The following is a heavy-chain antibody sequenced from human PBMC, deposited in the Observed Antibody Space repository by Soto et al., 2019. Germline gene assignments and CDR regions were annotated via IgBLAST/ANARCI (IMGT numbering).Heavy chain of an antibody. D-gene: IGHD6-13*01. CDR3: AKDLGQQLVLNYGMDV. V-gene: IGHV3-30*18. Sequence: QVQLVESGGGVVQPGTSLGLSCAPSGFTFSSYGMYWVRQAPGKGLEWVAVVSYDGKNKYYADSVKGRFTISRDNAKNMLYLQMNSLRADDTAVYYCAKDLGQQLVLNYGMDVWGHGTTVTVSS. CDR2: VSYDGKNK. J-gene: IGHJ6*02. CDR1: GFTFSSYG.